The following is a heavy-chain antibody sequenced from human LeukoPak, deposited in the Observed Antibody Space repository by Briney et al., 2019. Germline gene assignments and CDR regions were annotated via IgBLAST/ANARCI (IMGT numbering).Heavy chain of an antibody. CDR1: GGTFSSYA. Sequence: APVKVSCKASGGTFSSYAISWVRQAPGQGLEWMGGIIPIFGTANYAQKFQGRVTITADESTSTAYMELSSLRSEDTAVYYCARDSAAYCGGDCYYYWGQGTLVTVSS. CDR2: IIPIFGTA. CDR3: ARDSAAYCGGDCYYY. J-gene: IGHJ4*02. D-gene: IGHD2-21*02. V-gene: IGHV1-69*13.